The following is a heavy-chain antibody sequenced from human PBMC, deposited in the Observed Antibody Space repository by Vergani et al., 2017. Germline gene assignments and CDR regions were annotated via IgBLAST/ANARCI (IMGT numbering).Heavy chain of an antibody. V-gene: IGHV1-46*01. Sequence: QVQLVQSGAEVKKPGASVQVSCKASGYTFTSYDMHWVRQAPGQGLEWMGKIYPSGGTNYAQKFQGRVTMTRDTSISTAYMELSRLRSDDTAVYYCARDGGYRVHDAFDIWGQGTMVTVSS. CDR1: GYTFTSYD. CDR2: IYPSGGT. CDR3: ARDGGYRVHDAFDI. J-gene: IGHJ3*02. D-gene: IGHD3-22*01.